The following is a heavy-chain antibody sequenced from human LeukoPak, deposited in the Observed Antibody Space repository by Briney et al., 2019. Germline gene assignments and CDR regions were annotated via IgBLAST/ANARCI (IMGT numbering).Heavy chain of an antibody. Sequence: GASVKVSCKASGGTFSSYAISWVRQAPGQGLEWMGGIIPIFGTANYAQKFQGGVTITADESTSTAYMELSSLRSEDTAVYYCSRKYSISSPYYYGMDVWGQGTTVTVSS. CDR3: SRKYSISSPYYYGMDV. CDR2: IIPIFGTA. CDR1: GGTFSSYA. V-gene: IGHV1-69*13. D-gene: IGHD6-6*01. J-gene: IGHJ6*02.